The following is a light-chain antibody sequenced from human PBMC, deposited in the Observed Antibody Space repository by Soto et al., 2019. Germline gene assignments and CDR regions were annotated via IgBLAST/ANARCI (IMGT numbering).Light chain of an antibody. V-gene: IGKV3-15*01. CDR1: QNVGIN. Sequence: EIVVTQSPATLSVSPGDRATLSCRASQNVGINLAWYQQKPGQAPRLLIYGKSTRATGIPDRFSGIVSGTEFTLAISSLQSEDFALYYCLQYKDWPYTFGQGTKLEIK. J-gene: IGKJ2*01. CDR2: GKS. CDR3: LQYKDWPYT.